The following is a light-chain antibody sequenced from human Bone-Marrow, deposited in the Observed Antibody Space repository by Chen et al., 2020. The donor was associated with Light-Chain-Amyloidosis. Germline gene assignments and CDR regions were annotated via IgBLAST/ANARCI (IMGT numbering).Light chain of an antibody. J-gene: IGLJ1*01. CDR2: EVT. CDR3: SSYTITNPLV. Sequence: QSALTQPASVSGSPGQSITISCTGTSSDVGGDNHVSWYQQHPDKAPKLMISEVTNLPSWVPDRFSGSKSDNTASLTISGLQTEDEADYFCSSYTITNPLVFGSGTRVTVL. CDR1: SSDVGGDNH. V-gene: IGLV2-14*01.